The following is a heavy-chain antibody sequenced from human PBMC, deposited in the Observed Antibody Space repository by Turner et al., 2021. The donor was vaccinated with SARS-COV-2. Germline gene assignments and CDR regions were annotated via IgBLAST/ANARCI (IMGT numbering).Heavy chain of an antibody. V-gene: IGHV3-9*01. D-gene: IGHD3-9*01. CDR2: ISWNSGSI. Sequence: EVQLVESGGGLVQPGRSLRLSCAASGFTFDDYAMHWVRQAPGKGLEWVSGISWNSGSIGYADSVKGRVTMSRDNAKNSLYLQMNSLRAEDTALYYCAKDRGYDILTGYSPYFDYWGQGTLVTVSS. J-gene: IGHJ4*02. CDR3: AKDRGYDILTGYSPYFDY. CDR1: GFTFDDYA.